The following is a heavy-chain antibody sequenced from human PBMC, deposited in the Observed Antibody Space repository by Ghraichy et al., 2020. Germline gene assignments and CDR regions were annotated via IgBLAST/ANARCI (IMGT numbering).Heavy chain of an antibody. D-gene: IGHD1-26*01. J-gene: IGHJ4*02. V-gene: IGHV3-20*04. CDR1: GFSFPDHG. CDR2: INKNGGST. CDR3: AKRYTGTYYSLFDY. Sequence: GGSLRLSCEASGFSFPDHGMGWVRQRPGEGLEWVSGINKNGGSTNYADSVKGRFFISRDNTENAVYLQMNSLRAADTAVYYCAKRYTGTYYSLFDYWGQGIPVTVSS.